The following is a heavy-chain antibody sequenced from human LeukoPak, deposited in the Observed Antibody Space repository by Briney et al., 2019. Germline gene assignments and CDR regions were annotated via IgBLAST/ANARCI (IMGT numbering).Heavy chain of an antibody. CDR1: GFTFSSYS. CDR3: AKLSFQLQGDFDY. CDR2: ISSSSSYI. D-gene: IGHD2-2*01. V-gene: IGHV3-21*01. J-gene: IGHJ4*02. Sequence: PGGSLRLSCAASGFTFSSYSMNWVRQAPGKGLEWVSSISSSSSYIYYADSVKGRFTISRDNAKNSLYLQMNSLRAEDTAVYYCAKLSFQLQGDFDYWGQGTLVTVSS.